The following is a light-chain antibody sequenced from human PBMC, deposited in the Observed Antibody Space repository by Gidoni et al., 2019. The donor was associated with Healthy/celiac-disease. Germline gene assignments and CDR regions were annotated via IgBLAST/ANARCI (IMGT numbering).Light chain of an antibody. J-gene: IGKJ1*01. CDR2: KAS. CDR3: QQYNSYSRT. Sequence: DIQMTQSPSTLSASVGDRVTITFRASQSISSWLAWYQQKPGKAPKLLIYKASSLESGVPSRFSGSGSGTEFTLTSSSLQPDDFATYYCQQYNSYSRTFGQXTKVEIK. CDR1: QSISSW. V-gene: IGKV1-5*03.